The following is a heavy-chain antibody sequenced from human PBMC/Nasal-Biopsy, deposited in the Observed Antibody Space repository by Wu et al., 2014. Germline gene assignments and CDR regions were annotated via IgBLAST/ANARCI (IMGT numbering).Heavy chain of an antibody. CDR3: AREERYCSGGSCYSGY. Sequence: CAASGFTVSSNYMSWVRQAPGKGLEWVSVIYSGGSTYYADSVKGRFTISGDNSKNTLYLQMNSLRAEDTAVYYCAREERYCSGGSCYSGYWGQGTLVTVSS. D-gene: IGHD2-15*01. CDR2: IYSGGST. CDR1: GFTVSSNY. J-gene: IGHJ4*02. V-gene: IGHV3-53*01.